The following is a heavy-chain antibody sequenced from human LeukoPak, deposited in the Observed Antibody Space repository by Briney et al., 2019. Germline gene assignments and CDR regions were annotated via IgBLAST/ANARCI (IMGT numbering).Heavy chain of an antibody. Sequence: GGSLRLSCAASAFTFSSYAMSWVRQAPGKGLEWVSAISGSGGSTYYADSVKGRFTISRDNSKSTLFLQMNSLRAEATAVYYCAKDPRVGSRVATPCHWGQGTLVTVSS. V-gene: IGHV3-23*01. CDR1: AFTFSSYA. CDR3: AKDPRVGSRVATPCH. J-gene: IGHJ4*02. CDR2: ISGSGGST. D-gene: IGHD5-24*01.